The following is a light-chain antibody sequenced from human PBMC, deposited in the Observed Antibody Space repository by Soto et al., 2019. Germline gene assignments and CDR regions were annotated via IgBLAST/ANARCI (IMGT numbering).Light chain of an antibody. V-gene: IGKV1-33*01. Sequence: DTQMTQSPHSLSASVGDRVTIACQANEDIANHLNWYRQRPGKAPDLLIYDASNLEPGVPSRFSGAGSGTDFTFTISGLLPEDFVTYYCQQFHSLPYTFGQGTKLDI. CDR1: EDIANH. CDR3: QQFHSLPYT. J-gene: IGKJ2*01. CDR2: DAS.